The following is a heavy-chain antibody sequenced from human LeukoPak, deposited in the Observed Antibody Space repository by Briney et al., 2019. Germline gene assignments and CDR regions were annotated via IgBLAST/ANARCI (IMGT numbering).Heavy chain of an antibody. CDR3: AGGGSYWYWCDP. V-gene: IGHV3-48*03. J-gene: IGHJ5*02. CDR2: ISSSGSTI. D-gene: IGHD1-26*01. Sequence: GGSLRLSCAASGFTFSSYEMNWVRQAPGKGLEWVSYISSSGSTIYYADSVKGRFTISRDNAKNSLYLQMNSLRAEDTAVYYCAGGGSYWYWCDPWGQGTLVTVSS. CDR1: GFTFSSYE.